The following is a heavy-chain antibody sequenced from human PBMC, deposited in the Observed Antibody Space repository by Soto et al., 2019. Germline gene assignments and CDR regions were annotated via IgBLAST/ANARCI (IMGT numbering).Heavy chain of an antibody. J-gene: IGHJ4*02. CDR3: AGRGGYTTPFDY. D-gene: IGHD2-2*02. Sequence: EVQLVESGGGVVQPGGSLRLSCTASGITLSSYWMYWVRQAPGKGLVWVSRIHSDVSSTSYADSVEGRFTISRDNTKNTLHLLMSGLSAEDTAVYYCAGRGGYTTPFDYWGQGTLVTVSS. V-gene: IGHV3-74*01. CDR2: IHSDVSST. CDR1: GITLSSYW.